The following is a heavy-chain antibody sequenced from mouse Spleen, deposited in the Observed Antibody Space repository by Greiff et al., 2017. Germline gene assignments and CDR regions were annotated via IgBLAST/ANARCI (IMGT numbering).Heavy chain of an antibody. Sequence: QVQLQQSGPGLVQPSQSLSITCTASGFSLTSYGVHWVRQSPGKGLEWLGVIWSGGSTDYNAAFISRLSISKDNSKSHVFFKMNSLQANDTAIYYCARNDWDYAMGYGGQGTSVTVSS. CDR3: ARNDWDYAMGY. CDR1: GFSLTSYG. V-gene: IGHV2-2*02. D-gene: IGHD4-1*01. CDR2: IWSGGST. J-gene: IGHJ4*01.